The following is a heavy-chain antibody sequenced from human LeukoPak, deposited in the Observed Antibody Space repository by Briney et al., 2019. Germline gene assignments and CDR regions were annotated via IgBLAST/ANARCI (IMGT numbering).Heavy chain of an antibody. CDR2: IIPILGIA. V-gene: IGHV1-69*04. CDR3: AREGSGNSDYYYGMDV. D-gene: IGHD3-3*01. J-gene: IGHJ6*02. CDR1: GGTFSSYA. Sequence: SVKVSCKASGGTFSSYAISWVRPAPGQGLEWMGRIIPILGIANYAQKFQGRVTITADKSTSTAYMELSSLRSEDTAVYYCAREGSGNSDYYYGMDVWGQGTTVTVSS.